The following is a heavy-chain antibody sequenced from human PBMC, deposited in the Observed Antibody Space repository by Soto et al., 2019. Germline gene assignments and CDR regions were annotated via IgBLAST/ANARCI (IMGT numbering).Heavy chain of an antibody. V-gene: IGHV1-18*01. J-gene: IGHJ5*02. CDR3: ARYFGSKLSAPGEVFDP. Sequence: GASVKVSCKASGYIFTSYGISWVRQAPGQGLEWMGWISAYNGNTKYAQKLQGRVTLTTDTSTYTAYMELRSLQSDDTAVYYCARYFGSKLSAPGEVFDPWGQGALVTVSS. CDR1: GYIFTSYG. CDR2: ISAYNGNT. D-gene: IGHD2-2*01.